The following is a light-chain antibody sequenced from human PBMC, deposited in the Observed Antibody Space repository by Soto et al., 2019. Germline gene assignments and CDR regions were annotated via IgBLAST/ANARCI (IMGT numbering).Light chain of an antibody. CDR1: QSVSSSC. V-gene: IGKV3-20*01. J-gene: IGKJ1*01. CDR2: GAS. Sequence: EIVLTQSPGTLSVSPGERATLSCRASQSVSSSCLAWYQQKPGQAPRLLIHGASNRATGIPDRFSGSGSGTDFTLTISRLEPEDFAVYYCQQYGGSPRTFGQGTKVDIK. CDR3: QQYGGSPRT.